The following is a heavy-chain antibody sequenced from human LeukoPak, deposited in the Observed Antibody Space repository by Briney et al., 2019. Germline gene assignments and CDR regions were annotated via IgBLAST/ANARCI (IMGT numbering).Heavy chain of an antibody. J-gene: IGHJ4*02. CDR3: ARLHYYYDSSGYYPIIDY. Sequence: ASVKVSCKASGYTFTGYYMHWVRQAPGQGLEWMGWINPNSGGTNYAQKFQGRVTMTRDTSISTAYMELSRLRSDDTAVYYCARLHYYYDSSGYYPIIDYWGQGTLVTVSS. V-gene: IGHV1-2*02. CDR1: GYTFTGYY. CDR2: INPNSGGT. D-gene: IGHD3-22*01.